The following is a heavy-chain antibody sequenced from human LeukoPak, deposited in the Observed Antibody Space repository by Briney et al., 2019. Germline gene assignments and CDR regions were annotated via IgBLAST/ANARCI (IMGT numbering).Heavy chain of an antibody. J-gene: IGHJ6*03. D-gene: IGHD3-3*01. CDR3: ARAPIDYDFWSGYYLSRYYYYMDV. CDR2: IYYSGST. CDR1: GGCISSYY. Sequence: SETLSLTCTVSGGCISSYYWSWIRQPPGKGLECIGYIYYSGSTNYNPSLKSRVTISVDTSKNQFSLKLSSVTAADTAVYYCARAPIDYDFWSGYYLSRYYYYMDVWGKGTTVTVSS. V-gene: IGHV4-59*01.